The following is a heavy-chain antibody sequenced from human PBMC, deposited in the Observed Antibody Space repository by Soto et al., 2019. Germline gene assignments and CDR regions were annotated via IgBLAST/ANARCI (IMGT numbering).Heavy chain of an antibody. CDR1: GFTFSSYG. CDR2: ISYDGSNK. D-gene: IGHD4-17*01. Sequence: GGSLSLSCAASGFTFSSYGMHWVRQAPGKGLEWVAVISYDGSNKYYADSVKGRFTISRDNSKNTLYLQMNSLRAEDTAVYYCAKERMSDYAYDYWGQGTLVTVSS. V-gene: IGHV3-30*18. CDR3: AKERMSDYAYDY. J-gene: IGHJ4*02.